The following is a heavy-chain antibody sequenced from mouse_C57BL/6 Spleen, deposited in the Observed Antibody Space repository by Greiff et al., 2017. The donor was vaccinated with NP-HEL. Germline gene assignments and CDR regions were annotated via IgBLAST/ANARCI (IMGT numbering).Heavy chain of an antibody. D-gene: IGHD1-1*01. CDR1: GYSITSGYY. CDR2: ISYDGSN. CDR3: ARGGYGSIPFAY. J-gene: IGHJ3*01. V-gene: IGHV3-6*01. Sequence: DVQLVESGPGLVKPSQSLSLTCSVTGYSITSGYYWNWIRQFPGNKLEWMGYISYDGSNNYNPSLKNRISITRDTSKNQFFLKLNSVTTEDTATYYCARGGYGSIPFAYWGQGTLVTVSA.